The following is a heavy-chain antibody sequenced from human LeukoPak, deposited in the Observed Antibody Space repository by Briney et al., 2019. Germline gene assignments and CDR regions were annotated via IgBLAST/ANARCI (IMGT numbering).Heavy chain of an antibody. Sequence: PGGSLRLSCTASGFTFGDDAMSWVRQAPGKGLEWVSGISWNGGSTGYADSVKGRFTISRDNAKKFLYLQMNGLRAEDTAFYYCARHNQYIYAYYYMDVWGKGTTVTVSS. CDR2: ISWNGGST. D-gene: IGHD5-18*01. V-gene: IGHV3-20*04. CDR1: GFTFGDDA. J-gene: IGHJ6*03. CDR3: ARHNQYIYAYYYMDV.